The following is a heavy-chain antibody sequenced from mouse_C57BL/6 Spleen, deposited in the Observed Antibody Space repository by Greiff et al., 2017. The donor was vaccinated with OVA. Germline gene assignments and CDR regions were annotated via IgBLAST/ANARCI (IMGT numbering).Heavy chain of an antibody. CDR1: GYTFTSYW. J-gene: IGHJ1*03. CDR3: AITVVVPYWYFDV. V-gene: IGHV1-72*01. Sequence: QVQLKQPGAELVKPGASVKLSCKASGYTFTSYWMHWVKQRPGRGLEWIGRIDPNSGGTKYNEKFKSKATLTVDKPSSTAYMQLSSLTSEDSAVYYCAITVVVPYWYFDVWGTGTTVTVSS. CDR2: IDPNSGGT. D-gene: IGHD1-1*01.